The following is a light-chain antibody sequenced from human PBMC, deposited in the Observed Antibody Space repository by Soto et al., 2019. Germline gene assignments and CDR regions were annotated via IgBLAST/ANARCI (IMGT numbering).Light chain of an antibody. CDR3: HQYYSYVYT. J-gene: IGKJ2*01. CDR1: QSISNW. V-gene: IGKV1-5*01. Sequence: DMQMTQSPSTLSASVGDRVTITCRASQSISNWLAWFQQKPGKAPKLLIYDASNLESGVPSRFSGSGSATEFTITISSLQPDDFVTYYCHQYYSYVYTFGQGTKVEIK. CDR2: DAS.